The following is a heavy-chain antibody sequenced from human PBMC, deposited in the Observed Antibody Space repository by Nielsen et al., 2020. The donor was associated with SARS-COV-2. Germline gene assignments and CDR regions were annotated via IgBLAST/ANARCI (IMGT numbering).Heavy chain of an antibody. CDR3: ARVAGRVVVTAPIDS. D-gene: IGHD2-21*02. J-gene: IGHJ4*02. CDR1: GFTFSNYG. V-gene: IGHV3-30*03. Sequence: GGSLRLSCAASGFTFSNYGMHWVRQAPGKGLEWLATILHDGSKKYYADSVRGRFTISRDNSENTLFLQVNSLRSEDTAVFYCARVAGRVVVTAPIDSWGQGALVTVSS. CDR2: ILHDGSKK.